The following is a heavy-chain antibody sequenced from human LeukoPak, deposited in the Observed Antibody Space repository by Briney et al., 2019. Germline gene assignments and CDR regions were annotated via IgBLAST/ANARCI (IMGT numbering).Heavy chain of an antibody. J-gene: IGHJ4*02. D-gene: IGHD3-22*01. CDR3: ARVSPESSGYPRGYFDY. Sequence: GGSLRLSCAASGFTVSSNYMNWVRQAPGKGLEWVSVLYTDGTTYYADSVKGRFTISRDNSKNTFSLQMNSLRAEDTAVYYCARVSPESSGYPRGYFDYWGQGTLVTVSS. CDR1: GFTVSSNY. V-gene: IGHV3-66*01. CDR2: LYTDGTT.